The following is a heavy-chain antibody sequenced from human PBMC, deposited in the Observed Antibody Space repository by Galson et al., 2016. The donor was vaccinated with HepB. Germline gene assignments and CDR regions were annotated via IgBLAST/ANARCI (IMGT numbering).Heavy chain of an antibody. V-gene: IGHV3-74*01. J-gene: IGHJ3*01. Sequence: SLRLSCAASGFTLSNYWMDWVRQAPGKGLVWVSRIKSDGSSTSYADSVKGRLTISRDNAKNMLYLQMNSLRAEDTAVYYCADYLGVWGQGTMVTVSS. D-gene: IGHD4/OR15-4a*01. CDR1: GFTLSNYW. CDR3: ADYLGV. CDR2: IKSDGSST.